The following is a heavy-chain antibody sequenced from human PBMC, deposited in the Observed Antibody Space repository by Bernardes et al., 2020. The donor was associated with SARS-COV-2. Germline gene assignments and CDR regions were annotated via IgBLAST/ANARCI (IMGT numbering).Heavy chain of an antibody. Sequence: GWSLRISCAASGFTFSSYWMHWVRQAPGAGLVWVSRIDTDGRTTTYADSVKGRFTISRDNAKNTLYLRMNSLRAEDTAIYYCARSDFFDGSGYYFGHWGQGTLVTVSS. J-gene: IGHJ4*02. D-gene: IGHD3-22*01. CDR3: ARSDFFDGSGYYFGH. CDR2: IDTDGRTT. V-gene: IGHV3-74*01. CDR1: GFTFSSYW.